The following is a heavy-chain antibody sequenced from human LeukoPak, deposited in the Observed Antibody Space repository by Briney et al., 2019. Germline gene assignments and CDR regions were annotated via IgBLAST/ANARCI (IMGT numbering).Heavy chain of an antibody. D-gene: IGHD2-2*01. CDR1: GYTFTDYY. V-gene: IGHV1-2*02. Sequence: GASVKVSCKASGYTFTDYYMHWVRQAPGQGFEWMGWINSNDGDTNYAQKFQGRVTMTRDTSISTAHMEVSRLRSDDTAVYYCARADFLYCSSTTCLFGYWGQGTLVTVSS. CDR3: ARADFLYCSSTTCLFGY. J-gene: IGHJ4*02. CDR2: INSNDGDT.